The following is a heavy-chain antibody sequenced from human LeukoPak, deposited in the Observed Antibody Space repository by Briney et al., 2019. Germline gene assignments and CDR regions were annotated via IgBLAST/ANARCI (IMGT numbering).Heavy chain of an antibody. V-gene: IGHV4-59*01. CDR1: GGSISSYY. J-gene: IGHJ3*02. CDR3: ARDVGSHNAFDI. CDR2: IYYSGST. D-gene: IGHD1-26*01. Sequence: PSETLSLTCTVSGGSISSYYWSWIRQPPGKGLEWIGYIYYSGSTNYNPSLTSRVTISVDTSKNQFCLKLSSVSAADTAVYYCARDVGSHNAFDIWGQGTMVTVSS.